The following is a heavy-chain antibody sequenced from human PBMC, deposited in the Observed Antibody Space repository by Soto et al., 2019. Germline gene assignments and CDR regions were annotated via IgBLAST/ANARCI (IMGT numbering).Heavy chain of an antibody. CDR3: ARSVEDGYNEYGMDV. V-gene: IGHV3-33*01. J-gene: IGHJ6*02. CDR1: GFTFSSYG. CDR2: IWYDGSNK. Sequence: PGGSLRLSCAASGFTFSSYGMHWVRQAPGKGLEWVAVIWYDGSNKYYADSVKGRFTISRDNSKNTLYLQMNRLRSDDTAVYYCARSVEDGYNEYGMDVWGQGTTVTVSS. D-gene: IGHD5-12*01.